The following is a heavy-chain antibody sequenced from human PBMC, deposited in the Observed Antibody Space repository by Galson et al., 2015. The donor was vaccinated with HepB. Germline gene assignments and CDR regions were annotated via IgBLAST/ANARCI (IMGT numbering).Heavy chain of an antibody. CDR2: ISGSGGST. V-gene: IGHV3-23*01. CDR3: AKAERRNWGSWYFDY. CDR1: GFTFSSYA. D-gene: IGHD7-27*01. J-gene: IGHJ4*02. Sequence: SLRLSCAASGFTFSSYAMSWVRQAPGKGLEWVSAISGSGGSTYYADSVKGRFTISRDNSKNTLYLQMNSLRAEDTAVYYCAKAERRNWGSWYFDYWGQGTLVTVSS.